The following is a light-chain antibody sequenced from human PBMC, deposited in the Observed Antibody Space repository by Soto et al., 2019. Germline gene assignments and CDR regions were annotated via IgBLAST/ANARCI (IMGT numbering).Light chain of an antibody. V-gene: IGKV3-15*01. Sequence: EILMTQSPATLSGYPGERATLSCRASQSFSSNLAGYQQKPGQAPRLLIYGASTRATGIPARFSGSGSGTEFTLTISSLQFEDFAVYYCQHYNIRPRTVGRGTKVEIK. CDR2: GAS. CDR1: QSFSSN. J-gene: IGKJ1*01. CDR3: QHYNIRPRT.